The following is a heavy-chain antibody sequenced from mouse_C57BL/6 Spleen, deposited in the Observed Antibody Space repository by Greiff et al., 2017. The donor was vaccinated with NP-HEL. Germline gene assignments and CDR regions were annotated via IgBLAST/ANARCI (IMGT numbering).Heavy chain of an antibody. CDR2: IYPGSGNT. D-gene: IGHD2-3*01. V-gene: IGHV1-76*01. CDR1: GYTFTDSY. CDR3: ARGDGYYGFDY. J-gene: IGHJ2*01. Sequence: QVQLQQSGAELVRPGASVKLSCKASGYTFTDSYINWVKQRPGQGLEWIARIYPGSGNTYYNEKFKGKATLTAEKSSSTAYMQLSSLTSEDSAVYFCARGDGYYGFDYWGQGTTLTVSS.